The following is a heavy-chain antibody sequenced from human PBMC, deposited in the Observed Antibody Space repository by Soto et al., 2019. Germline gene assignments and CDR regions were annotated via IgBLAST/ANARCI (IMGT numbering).Heavy chain of an antibody. Sequence: ASVKVSCKVSGYTLTELSMHWVRQAPGKGLEWMGGFDPEDGETIYAQKFQGRVTMTEDTSTDTAYMELSSLRSEDTAVYYCATGSRNYDYIWGSYRPFRYYFDYWGQGTLVTVSS. CDR2: FDPEDGET. D-gene: IGHD3-16*02. CDR1: GYTLTELS. CDR3: ATGSRNYDYIWGSYRPFRYYFDY. J-gene: IGHJ4*02. V-gene: IGHV1-24*01.